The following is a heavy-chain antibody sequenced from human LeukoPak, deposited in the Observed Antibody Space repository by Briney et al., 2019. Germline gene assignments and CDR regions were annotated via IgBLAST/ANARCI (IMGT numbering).Heavy chain of an antibody. CDR3: ARGPFGTDAFDI. V-gene: IGHV1-18*01. CDR2: ISTYNDNT. J-gene: IGHJ3*02. D-gene: IGHD3-10*01. CDR1: GYTFNNYG. Sequence: ASVKVSCKASGYTFNNYGISWVRQAPGQGLEWMGWISTYNDNTYHAQKLQGRVTMTTDTSTTTAYMELRSLRSDDTAVYYCARGPFGTDAFDIWGQGTMVTVSS.